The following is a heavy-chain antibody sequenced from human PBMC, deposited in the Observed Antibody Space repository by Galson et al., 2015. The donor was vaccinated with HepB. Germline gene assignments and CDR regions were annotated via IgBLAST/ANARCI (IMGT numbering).Heavy chain of an antibody. V-gene: IGHV5-10-1*01. CDR2: IDPSDSYT. CDR3: ATSTSRYRPSRPFDY. Sequence: QSGAEVKKPGESLRISCKGSGDSFTSYWITWVRQMPGIGLEWIGNIDPSDSYTNYSPSFQGHVTISADKSISTAYLQWGSLKAADSAMYYCATSTSRYRPSRPFDYWGQGTLVTVSS. D-gene: IGHD2-2*02. CDR1: GDSFTSYW. J-gene: IGHJ4*02.